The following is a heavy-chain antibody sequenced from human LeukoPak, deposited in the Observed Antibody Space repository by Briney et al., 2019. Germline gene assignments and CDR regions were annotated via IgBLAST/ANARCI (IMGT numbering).Heavy chain of an antibody. V-gene: IGHV1-69*05. CDR3: ARASSYYYDSSGPDY. CDR2: IIPIFGTA. CDR1: GGTFSSYA. D-gene: IGHD3-22*01. Sequence: SVKVSCKASGGTFSSYAISWVRQAPGQGLEWMGGIIPIFGTANYAQKFQGRVTITTDESTSTAYMELSSLRSEDTAVYYCARASSYYYDSSGPDYWGRGTLVTVSS. J-gene: IGHJ4*02.